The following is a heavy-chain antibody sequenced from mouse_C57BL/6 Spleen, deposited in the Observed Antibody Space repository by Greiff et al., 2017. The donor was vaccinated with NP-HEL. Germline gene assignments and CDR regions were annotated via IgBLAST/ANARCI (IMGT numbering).Heavy chain of an antibody. J-gene: IGHJ2*01. V-gene: IGHV5-4*01. CDR1: GFTFSSYA. CDR3: ARDYYGSS. Sequence: EVQGVESGGGLVKPGGSLKLSCAASGFTFSSYAMSWVRQTPEKRLEWVATISDGGSYTYYPDNVKGRFTIYRDNAKNNLYLQMSHLRSEDTAMYYCARDYYGSSWGQGTTLTVSS. CDR2: ISDGGSYT. D-gene: IGHD1-1*01.